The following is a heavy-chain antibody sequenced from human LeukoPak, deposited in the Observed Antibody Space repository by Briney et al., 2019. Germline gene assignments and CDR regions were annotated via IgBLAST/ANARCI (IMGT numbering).Heavy chain of an antibody. D-gene: IGHD2-21*01. V-gene: IGHV1-18*01. Sequence: ASVKVSCKSSGYTFTTYGIAWVRRAPGRGLEWMGWISAYNGNTNSAQKLQGRVTMTTDTSTSTAYMELRNLRSDDTAVYHCARIAYCGGDCYTTYFDYWGQGTLVTVSS. J-gene: IGHJ4*02. CDR3: ARIAYCGGDCYTTYFDY. CDR2: ISAYNGNT. CDR1: GYTFTTYG.